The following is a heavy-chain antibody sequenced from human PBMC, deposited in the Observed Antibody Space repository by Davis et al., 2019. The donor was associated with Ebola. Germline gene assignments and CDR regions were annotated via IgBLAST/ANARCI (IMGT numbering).Heavy chain of an antibody. D-gene: IGHD5-12*01. J-gene: IGHJ4*02. Sequence: AASVKVSCKASGYTFTSYAMHWVRQAPGQRPEWMGKIVPILSATYYAQKFQDRVTITADKFTGTAYMELKSLTSDDTGIYYCAKVADVDPDDFWGQGTLVTVSS. CDR1: GYTFTSYA. CDR2: IVPILSAT. V-gene: IGHV1-69*04. CDR3: AKVADVDPDDF.